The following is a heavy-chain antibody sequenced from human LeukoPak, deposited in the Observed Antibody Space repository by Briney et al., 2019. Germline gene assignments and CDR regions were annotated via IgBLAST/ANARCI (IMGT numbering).Heavy chain of an antibody. CDR1: GYTFTGYY. Sequence: ASVKVSCKASGYTFTGYYMHWVRQAPGQGLEWMGWINPNSGGTNYAQKFQGRVTMTRDTSISTAYMELSRLRSDDTAVYYCARGGAEWELLPFDAFDIWGQGTMVTVSS. D-gene: IGHD1-26*01. J-gene: IGHJ3*02. V-gene: IGHV1-2*02. CDR3: ARGGAEWELLPFDAFDI. CDR2: INPNSGGT.